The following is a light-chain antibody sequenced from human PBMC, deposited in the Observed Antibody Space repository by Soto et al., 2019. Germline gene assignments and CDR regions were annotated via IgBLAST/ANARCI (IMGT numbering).Light chain of an antibody. CDR2: SAS. Sequence: DIQMTQSPSSVSASVGDTVTISCRASQGIAAWLAWYQQKPGKAPNLLIYSASNLETGVPSRFSGSGSGTDFTLTISSVQPEEFATYYCQQISSFPLTFGGGTKVDIK. CDR1: QGIAAW. CDR3: QQISSFPLT. J-gene: IGKJ4*01. V-gene: IGKV1-12*01.